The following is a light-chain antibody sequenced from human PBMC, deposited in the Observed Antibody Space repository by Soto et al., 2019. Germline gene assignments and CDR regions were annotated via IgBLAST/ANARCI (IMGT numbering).Light chain of an antibody. Sequence: VLTQSPATLSLSPGERATLFCKASQSVGVYMGWFQQKPGQAPRVLIYDATNRAGGVPARFSGSGSGTDFTRTISSLEAADSAVYYCQQRDSWPPLTFGGGTKLEIK. CDR3: QQRDSWPPLT. J-gene: IGKJ4*01. CDR1: QSVGVY. CDR2: DAT. V-gene: IGKV3-11*01.